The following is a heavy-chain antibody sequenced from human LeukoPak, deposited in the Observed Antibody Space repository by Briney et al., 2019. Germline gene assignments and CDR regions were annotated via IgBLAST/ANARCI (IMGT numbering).Heavy chain of an antibody. D-gene: IGHD2-2*01. CDR2: ISSSSSYI. V-gene: IGHV3-21*01. J-gene: IGHJ5*02. CDR3: AGDLLKTYIVVVPAAFDP. Sequence: GGSLRLSCAASGFTFSSYSMNWVRQAPGKGLEWVSSISSSSSYIYYADSVKGRFTISRDNAKNSLYLQMNSLRAEDTAVYYCAGDLLKTYIVVVPAAFDPWGQGTLVTVSS. CDR1: GFTFSSYS.